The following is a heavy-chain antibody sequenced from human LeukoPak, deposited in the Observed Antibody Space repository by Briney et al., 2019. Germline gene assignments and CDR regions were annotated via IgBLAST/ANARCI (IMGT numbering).Heavy chain of an antibody. D-gene: IGHD6-6*01. V-gene: IGHV3-74*03. Sequence: GGSLRLSCAASGFTFSNYWIHWVRQAPGKGLVWVSRIDNAGSITTYADSVKGRFTISRDNAKKSLFLQMNSLRAEDTALYYCARDPSYSSSSPYFDYWGQGVLVTVSS. J-gene: IGHJ4*02. CDR2: IDNAGSIT. CDR1: GFTFSNYW. CDR3: ARDPSYSSSSPYFDY.